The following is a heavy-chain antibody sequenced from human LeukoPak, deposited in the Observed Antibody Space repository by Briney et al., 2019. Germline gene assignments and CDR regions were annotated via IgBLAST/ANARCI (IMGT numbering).Heavy chain of an antibody. CDR2: MNPNSGNT. Sequence: ASVKVSCKASGYTFTSYDINWVRQATGQGLEWMGWMNPNSGNTGYAQKFQGRVTITRNTSISTAYMELSSLRSEDTAVYYCARGPLELYPDEGYYYYYYMDVWGKGTTVTVSS. CDR3: ARGPLELYPDEGYYYYYYMDV. J-gene: IGHJ6*03. CDR1: GYTFTSYD. V-gene: IGHV1-8*03. D-gene: IGHD1-7*01.